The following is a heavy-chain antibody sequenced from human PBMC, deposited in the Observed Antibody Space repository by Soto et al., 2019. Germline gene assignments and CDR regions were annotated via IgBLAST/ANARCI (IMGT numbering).Heavy chain of an antibody. CDR2: IYYSGST. D-gene: IGHD2-2*01. CDR1: GGSISSGGYY. Sequence: QVQLQESGPGLVKPSQTLSLTCTVSGGSISSGGYYWSWIRQHPGKGLEWIGYIYYSGSTYYNPSLKSRVTISVDTSKSQFSLKLSSVTAADTAVYYCARVGYCSSTSCYVPIDYWGQGTLVTVSS. J-gene: IGHJ4*02. V-gene: IGHV4-31*03. CDR3: ARVGYCSSTSCYVPIDY.